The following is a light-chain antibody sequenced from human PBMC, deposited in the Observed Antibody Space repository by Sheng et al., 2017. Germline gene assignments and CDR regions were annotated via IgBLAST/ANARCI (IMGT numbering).Light chain of an antibody. CDR3: QHRSNWPPN. CDR2: DAS. CDR1: QSVSTY. J-gene: IGKJ5*01. Sequence: EIVLTQSPATLSLSPGESATLSCRASQSVSTYLAWYQQKPGQAPRLLIYDASNRATGIPARVSGSGSGTDFTLSISSLKHEDSAVYYCQHRSNWPPNFGQGTRLE. V-gene: IGKV3-11*01.